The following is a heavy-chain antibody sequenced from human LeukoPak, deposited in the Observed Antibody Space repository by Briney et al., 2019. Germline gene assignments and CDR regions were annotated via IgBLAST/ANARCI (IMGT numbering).Heavy chain of an antibody. J-gene: IGHJ4*02. Sequence: PSETLSLTCAVYGGSFSSYYWSWIRQPAGKGLEWIGRIYTSGSTNYNPSLKSRVTMSVDTSKNQFSLKLSSVTAADTAVYYCARDGGARDDGYFDYWGQGTLVTVSS. CDR2: IYTSGST. CDR1: GGSFSSYY. V-gene: IGHV4-4*07. CDR3: ARDGGARDDGYFDY. D-gene: IGHD3-3*01.